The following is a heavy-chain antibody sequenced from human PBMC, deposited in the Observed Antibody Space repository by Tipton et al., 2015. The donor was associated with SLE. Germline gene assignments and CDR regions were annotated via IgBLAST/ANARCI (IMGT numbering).Heavy chain of an antibody. V-gene: IGHV3-23*01. Sequence: SLRLSCVASGFTLSSYGMSWVRQAPGKGLEWVSSIRSSGGTTNYADSVKGRFSISRDNSKNTLYLQMNSLRAEDTAVYYCARYADDYGDNAHALDIWGQGTMVIVSS. D-gene: IGHD4-17*01. CDR3: ARYADDYGDNAHALDI. CDR2: IRSSGGTT. J-gene: IGHJ3*02. CDR1: GFTLSSYG.